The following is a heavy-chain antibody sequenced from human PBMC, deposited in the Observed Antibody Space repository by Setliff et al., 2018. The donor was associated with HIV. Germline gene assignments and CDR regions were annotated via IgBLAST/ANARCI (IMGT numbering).Heavy chain of an antibody. CDR2: VSYNGNT. Sequence: PSETLSLTCTVSGGSITAPYNYWSWIRQPPGKGLEWVGYVSYNGNTNYNPSLKSRVTISVDTSKNRFSLRLSSVSAADTAVYYCARTSYNFWGGPDSWGQGTLVTVSS. CDR1: GGSITAPYNY. J-gene: IGHJ4*02. CDR3: ARTSYNFWGGPDS. D-gene: IGHD3-3*01. V-gene: IGHV4-30-4*01.